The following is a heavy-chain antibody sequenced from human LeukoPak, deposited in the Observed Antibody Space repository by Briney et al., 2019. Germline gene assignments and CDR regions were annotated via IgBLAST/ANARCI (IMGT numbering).Heavy chain of an antibody. D-gene: IGHD2-8*02. CDR1: RGTLSSYA. CDR2: IITFFGTA. CDR3: ARDSGGPDAFYI. Sequence: SVKVSCKASRGTLSSYAISWVRQAPGQGLEWMGGIITFFGTANYAQKFQGRVTITVDESTSTAYMELSSLRSEDTAVYYCARDSGGPDAFYIWGQGTMVTVSS. J-gene: IGHJ3*02. V-gene: IGHV1-69*13.